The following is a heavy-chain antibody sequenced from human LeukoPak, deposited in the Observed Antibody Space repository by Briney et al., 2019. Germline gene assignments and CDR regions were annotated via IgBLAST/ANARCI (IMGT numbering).Heavy chain of an antibody. CDR1: GGSISSSTYY. D-gene: IGHD1-26*01. CDR2: ITYSGST. Sequence: KTSETLSLNCTVSGGSISSSTYYWAWIRQSPGKGLEWIGSITYSGSTYYNPSLESRVTISVDTSKNQFSLRLISVTAVDTAVYYCARQGVGATDCWGQGTLVTVSS. J-gene: IGHJ4*02. V-gene: IGHV4-39*01. CDR3: ARQGVGATDC.